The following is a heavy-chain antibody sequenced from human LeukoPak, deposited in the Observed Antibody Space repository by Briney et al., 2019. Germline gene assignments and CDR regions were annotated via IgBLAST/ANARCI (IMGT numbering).Heavy chain of an antibody. CDR2: IVVGSGNT. J-gene: IGHJ6*02. CDR3: AAPYYYDSTGFPSSMDV. Sequence: ASVKVSCKASGFTFTRSAVHWVRQARGQRLEWVGWIVVGSGNTNYAQKFQERVTITRDMSTSTAYMEPSSLRSEDTAVYYCAAPYYYDSTGFPSSMDVWGQGTTVTVSS. D-gene: IGHD3-22*01. V-gene: IGHV1-58*01. CDR1: GFTFTRSA.